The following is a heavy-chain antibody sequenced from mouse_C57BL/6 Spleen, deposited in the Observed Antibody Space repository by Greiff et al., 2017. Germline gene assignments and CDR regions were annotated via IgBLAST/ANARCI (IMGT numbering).Heavy chain of an antibody. CDR1: GFTFSDYG. CDR2: ISSGSSTI. V-gene: IGHV5-17*01. J-gene: IGHJ4*01. D-gene: IGHD1-1*01. CDR3: ARRTHYYGSRGYAMDY. Sequence: EVTLVESGGGLVKPGGSLKLSCAASGFTFSDYGMHWVRQAPEKGLEWVAYISSGSSTIYYADTVKGRFTISRDNAKNTLFLQMTSLRSEDTAMYYCARRTHYYGSRGYAMDYWGQGTSVTVSS.